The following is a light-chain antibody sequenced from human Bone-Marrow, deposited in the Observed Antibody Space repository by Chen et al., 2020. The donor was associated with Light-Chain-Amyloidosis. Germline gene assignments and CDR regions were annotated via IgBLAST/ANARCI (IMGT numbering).Light chain of an antibody. CDR3: QQYCSAPLT. Sequence: DIVMTQSPDSLAVSLGERATINCKSSQSVLFSSYNKDHLAWYQQQPGQPPKLLIYWASTRESGVPARLSGSGSGTDFTLTISSLQAEDVAVYYCQQYCSAPLTFGGGTKVEIK. CDR2: WAS. V-gene: IGKV4-1*01. CDR1: QSVLFSSYNKDH. J-gene: IGKJ4*01.